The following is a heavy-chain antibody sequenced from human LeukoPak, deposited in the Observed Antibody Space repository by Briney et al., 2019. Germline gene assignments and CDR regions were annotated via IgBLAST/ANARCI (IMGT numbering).Heavy chain of an antibody. CDR2: INPNSGGT. CDR3: ARDLDIVVVAAPNWFDP. V-gene: IGHV1-2*02. Sequence: GASVKVSCKXSGYTFTGYYMHWVRQAPGQGLEWMGWINPNSGGTNYAQKFQGRVTMTRDTSISTAYMELSRLRSDDTAVYYCARDLDIVVVAAPNWFDPWGQGTLVTVSS. CDR1: GYTFTGYY. J-gene: IGHJ5*02. D-gene: IGHD2-2*03.